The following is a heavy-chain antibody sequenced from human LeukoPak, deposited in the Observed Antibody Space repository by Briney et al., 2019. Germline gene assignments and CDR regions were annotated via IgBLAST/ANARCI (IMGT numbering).Heavy chain of an antibody. V-gene: IGHV3-23*01. CDR2: ISGSGNST. J-gene: IGHJ5*02. Sequence: GGSLRLSCAASGLTFSGSAMSWVRQAPGKGLEWVSLISGSGNSTYYADSVKGRFTISRDKSKNTVYLQMNSLRFEDTAMYYCARNWFDPWGQGTLVTVSS. CDR3: ARNWFDP. CDR1: GLTFSGSA.